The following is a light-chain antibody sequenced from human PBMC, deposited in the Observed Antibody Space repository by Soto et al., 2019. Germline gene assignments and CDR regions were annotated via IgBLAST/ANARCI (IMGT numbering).Light chain of an antibody. CDR3: AAWDDSLSGPV. CDR2: RNN. Sequence: QSALTQPPSASGTPGQRVTISCYGSSSNIGSNYVYWYQQLPGTAPKLLIYRNNQRPSGVPDRFSGSKSGTSASLAISGLRSEDEADYYCAAWDDSLSGPVFGTGTKVTVL. V-gene: IGLV1-47*01. CDR1: SSNIGSNY. J-gene: IGLJ1*01.